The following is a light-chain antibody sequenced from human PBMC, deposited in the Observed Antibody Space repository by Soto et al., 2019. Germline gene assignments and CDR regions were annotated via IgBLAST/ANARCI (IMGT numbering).Light chain of an antibody. CDR3: CSNAGSYEV. CDR1: SSDVGGYNY. Sequence: QSALTQPRSVSGSPGQSVTISCTGTSSDVGGYNYVSWYQQHPGKAPKGMIYDVSERPAGVPDRFSGSKSGNTASLTISGRQAEDEADYYCCSNAGSYEVFCGGTQLTV. CDR2: DVS. V-gene: IGLV2-11*01. J-gene: IGLJ2*01.